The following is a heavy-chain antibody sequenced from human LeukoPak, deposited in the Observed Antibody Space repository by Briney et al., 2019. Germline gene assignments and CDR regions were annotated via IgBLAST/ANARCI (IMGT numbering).Heavy chain of an antibody. D-gene: IGHD5-18*01. J-gene: IGHJ4*02. CDR2: IKQDGSEK. V-gene: IGHV3-7*01. CDR1: GFTFSSYW. CDR3: ARDTGGGYSCYDC. Sequence: GGSLRLSCAASGFTFSSYWMTWIREAPGKGLECVANIKQDGSEKYYVDSVKGRFTISRDNAKNSLYLQMNSLRAEDTAVYYCARDTGGGYSCYDCWGQGTLVTVSS.